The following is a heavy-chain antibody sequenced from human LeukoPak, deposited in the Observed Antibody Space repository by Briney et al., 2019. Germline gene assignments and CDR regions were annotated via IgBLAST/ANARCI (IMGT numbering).Heavy chain of an antibody. CDR3: ARQYYYDGSGPFQH. V-gene: IGHV4-59*08. CDR1: GGSISSYY. CDR2: IYYSGSTY. Sequence: SETLSLTCTVSGGSISSYYWSWIRQPPGKGLEWIGYIYYSGSTYYYNPSLMSRVTMSVDTSKNQFSLKLSSVTAADTAVYYCARQYYYDGSGPFQHWGQGTLVTVSS. J-gene: IGHJ1*01. D-gene: IGHD3-22*01.